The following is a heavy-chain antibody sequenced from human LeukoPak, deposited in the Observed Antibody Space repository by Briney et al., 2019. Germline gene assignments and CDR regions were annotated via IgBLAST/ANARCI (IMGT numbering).Heavy chain of an antibody. CDR2: INPNSGGT. J-gene: IGHJ4*02. Sequence: GASVKVSCKASGYTFSSYAMNWVRQAPGQGLEWMGWINPNSGGTNYAQKFQGRVTMTRDTSISTAYMELSRLRSDDTAVYYCARARRLEMATILGYWGQGTLVTVSS. CDR1: GYTFSSYA. V-gene: IGHV1-2*02. CDR3: ARARRLEMATILGY. D-gene: IGHD5-24*01.